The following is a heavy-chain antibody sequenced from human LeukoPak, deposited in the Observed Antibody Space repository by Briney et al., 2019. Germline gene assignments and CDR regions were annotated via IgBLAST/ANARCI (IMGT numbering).Heavy chain of an antibody. CDR2: IYYSGST. CDR1: GGSISSGDYY. CDR3: ARKIDPGPYYFDY. J-gene: IGHJ4*02. Sequence: PSETLSLTCTVSGGSISSGDYYWSWIRQPPGKGLEWIGYIYYSGSTYYNPSLKSRVTISVDTSKNQFSLKLSSVTAADTAVYYCARKIDPGPYYFDYWGQGTRVTVSS. V-gene: IGHV4-30-4*08.